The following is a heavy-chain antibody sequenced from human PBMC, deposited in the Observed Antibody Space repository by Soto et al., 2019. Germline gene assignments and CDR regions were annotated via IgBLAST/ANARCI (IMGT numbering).Heavy chain of an antibody. CDR1: GGSISSGDYY. CDR2: IYYSGST. CDR3: ARDRPHPPIRGVYYYYGMDV. D-gene: IGHD1-26*01. Sequence: SETLSLTCTVSGGSISSGDYYWSWIRQPPGKGLEWIGYIYYSGSTYYNPSLKSRVTISVDTSKNQFSLKLSSVTAADTAVYYCARDRPHPPIRGVYYYYGMDVWGQGTTVTVSS. J-gene: IGHJ6*02. V-gene: IGHV4-30-4*01.